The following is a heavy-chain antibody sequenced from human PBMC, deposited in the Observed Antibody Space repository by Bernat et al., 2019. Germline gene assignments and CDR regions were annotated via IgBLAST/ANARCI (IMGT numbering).Heavy chain of an antibody. CDR1: GYSFTSYW. Sequence: EVQLVQPGAELKKPGESLMISCKGSGYSFTSYWIGWVRQMPGKGLEWMGIIYPADSDTRYSPSYQGQVTISADKSISTAYLQWSSLKAADTAMYYCARQQSDYGVDYWGQGTLVTVSS. D-gene: IGHD4-17*01. CDR3: ARQQSDYGVDY. J-gene: IGHJ4*02. V-gene: IGHV5-51*01. CDR2: IYPADSDT.